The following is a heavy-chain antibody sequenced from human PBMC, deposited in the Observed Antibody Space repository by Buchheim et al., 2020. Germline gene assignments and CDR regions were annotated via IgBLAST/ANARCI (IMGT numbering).Heavy chain of an antibody. CDR2: IKSKTDGGTT. D-gene: IGHD3-22*01. V-gene: IGHV3-15*01. CDR3: TTDRDRGRYYYDSSGYYYLVDY. CDR1: GFTFSNAW. Sequence: EVQLVESGGGLVKPGGSLRLSCAASGFTFSNAWMSWVRQAPGKGLEWVGRIKSKTDGGTTDYAAPVKGRFTISRDDSKNTLYLQMNSLKTEDTAVYYCTTDRDRGRYYYDSSGYYYLVDYWGQGTL. J-gene: IGHJ4*02.